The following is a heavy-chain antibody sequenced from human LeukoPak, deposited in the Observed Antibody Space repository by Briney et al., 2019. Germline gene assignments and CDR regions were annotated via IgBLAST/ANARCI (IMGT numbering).Heavy chain of an antibody. J-gene: IGHJ4*02. CDR3: AKDESAGDYNFDY. D-gene: IGHD4-17*01. Sequence: PGGSLRLSCAASGFTVTTNYMTWVRQAPGKGLEWVSIIYSGGYTDYADSVKGRFTISRDNSKNTLDPQMNSLRAEDTAVYYCAKDESAGDYNFDYWGQGTLVTVSS. CDR1: GFTVTTNY. V-gene: IGHV3-66*01. CDR2: IYSGGYT.